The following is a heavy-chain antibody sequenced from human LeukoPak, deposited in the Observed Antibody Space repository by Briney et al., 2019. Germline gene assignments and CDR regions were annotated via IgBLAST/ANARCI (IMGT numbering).Heavy chain of an antibody. CDR2: ISWDGGST. Sequence: GGSLRLSCAASGFTFDDYAMHWVRQAAGKGLEWVSLISWDGGSTYYADSVKGRFTISRGNSKNTLYLQMNSLRAEDTAVYYCARGGYSYGYDYWGQGTLVTVSS. V-gene: IGHV3-43D*03. CDR3: ARGGYSYGYDY. D-gene: IGHD5-18*01. J-gene: IGHJ4*02. CDR1: GFTFDDYA.